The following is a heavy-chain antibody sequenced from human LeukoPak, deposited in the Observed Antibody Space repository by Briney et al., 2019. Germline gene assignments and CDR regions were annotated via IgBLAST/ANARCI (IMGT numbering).Heavy chain of an antibody. Sequence: SETLSLTCAVYGGSFSGYYWSWIRQPPGKGLEWIGEINHSGGTNYNPSLKSRVTISVDTSKNQFSLKLSSVTAADTAVYYCASHGVAAEVHWFDPWGQGTLVTVSS. V-gene: IGHV4-34*01. CDR3: ASHGVAAEVHWFDP. J-gene: IGHJ5*02. D-gene: IGHD2-15*01. CDR1: GGSFSGYY. CDR2: INHSGGT.